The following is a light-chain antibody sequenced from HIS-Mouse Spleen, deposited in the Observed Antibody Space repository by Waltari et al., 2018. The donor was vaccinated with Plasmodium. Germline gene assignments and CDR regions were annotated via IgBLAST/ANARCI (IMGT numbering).Light chain of an antibody. CDR3: QQSYSTWT. CDR1: QSINNY. V-gene: IGKV1-39*01. CDR2: AAS. Sequence: DIQMTQSPSSLSASVGDRVTITCRASQSINNYLNWYQQKPGKAPKFLIYAASTLKSGVPSRFSGSGSGTDFTLTISSLQPEDFATYYCQQSYSTWTFGQGTKVEIK. J-gene: IGKJ1*01.